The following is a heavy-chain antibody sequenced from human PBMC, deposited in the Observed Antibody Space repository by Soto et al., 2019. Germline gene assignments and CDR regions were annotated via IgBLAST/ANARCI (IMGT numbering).Heavy chain of an antibody. D-gene: IGHD3-10*01. V-gene: IGHV4-59*12. Sequence: SETLSLTCTVSGGSISGYYWSWIRQPPGKGLEWIGSIYYSGSTYYNPSLKSRVTISVDTSKNQFSLKLSSVTAADTAVYYCARAYGSGYMDVWGQGTTVTVSS. CDR3: ARAYGSGYMDV. J-gene: IGHJ6*02. CDR1: GGSISGYY. CDR2: IYYSGST.